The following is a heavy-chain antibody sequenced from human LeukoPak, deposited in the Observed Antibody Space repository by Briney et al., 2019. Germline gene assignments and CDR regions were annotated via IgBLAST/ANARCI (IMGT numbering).Heavy chain of an antibody. CDR2: IIPIFGTA. D-gene: IGHD6-19*01. CDR1: GGTFSSYA. J-gene: IGHJ5*02. CDR3: ARTLTPGIAVALYNWFDP. V-gene: IGHV1-69*13. Sequence: ASVKVSCKASGGTFSSYAISWVRQAPGQGLEWMGGIIPIFGTANYAQKFQGRVTITADESTSTAYMELSSLRSEDTAVYYCARTLTPGIAVALYNWFDPWGQGTLVTVSS.